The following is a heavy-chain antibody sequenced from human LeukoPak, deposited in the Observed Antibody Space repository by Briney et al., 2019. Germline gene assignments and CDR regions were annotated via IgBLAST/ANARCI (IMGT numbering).Heavy chain of an antibody. J-gene: IGHJ4*02. CDR2: ISWNSGSI. D-gene: IGHD6-19*01. CDR1: GFTFDDYA. CDR3: AKDSKAVAGGLIDY. Sequence: PGGSLRLSCAASGFTFDDYAMHWVRQAPGRGLEWVSGISWNSGSIGYADSVKGRFTISRDNAKNSLYLQMNSLRAGDTALYYCAKDSKAVAGGLIDYWGQGTLVTVSS. V-gene: IGHV3-9*01.